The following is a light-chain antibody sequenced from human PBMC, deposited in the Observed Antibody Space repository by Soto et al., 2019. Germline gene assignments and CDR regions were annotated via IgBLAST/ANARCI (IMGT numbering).Light chain of an antibody. V-gene: IGLV2-14*01. CDR2: AVS. Sequence: QSALTQPASVSGSPGQSITISCTGTSSDVGLYDYVSWYQQHPGKAPQLMIYAVSNRPSGVSNRFSASKSGNTASLFISGLQAEDEADYYCSSFTSTSTRLFGSGTKVTVL. CDR1: SSDVGLYDY. CDR3: SSFTSTSTRL. J-gene: IGLJ1*01.